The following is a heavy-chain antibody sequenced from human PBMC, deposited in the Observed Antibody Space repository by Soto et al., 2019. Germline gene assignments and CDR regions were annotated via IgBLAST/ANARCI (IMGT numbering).Heavy chain of an antibody. CDR2: IYPGDSDT. V-gene: IGHV5-51*01. CDR1: GYTFTSYW. CDR3: ARQDGSALYYFDY. J-gene: IGHJ4*02. D-gene: IGHD6-19*01. Sequence: PGESLKISCKGSGYTFTSYWIAWVRQMPGKDLEWMGIIYPGDSDTRYSPSIQGQVSISADKSISTAYLQWSSLKASDTAMYYCARQDGSALYYFDYWGQGTLVTVSS.